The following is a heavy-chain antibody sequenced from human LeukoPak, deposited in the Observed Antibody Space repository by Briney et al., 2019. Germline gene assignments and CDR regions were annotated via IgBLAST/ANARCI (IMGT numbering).Heavy chain of an antibody. D-gene: IGHD1-26*01. J-gene: IGHJ4*02. Sequence: SETLSLTCTVSGGSSSDSYWSWIRQPPGKGLEWIGYIYYSGGTNYNPSLESRVTISGDTSKNEFSLKLNSVTAADTAVYYCARGRLIVGTGVYYFDYWGQGTLVTVSS. CDR2: IYYSGGT. V-gene: IGHV4-59*08. CDR3: ARGRLIVGTGVYYFDY. CDR1: GGSSSDSY.